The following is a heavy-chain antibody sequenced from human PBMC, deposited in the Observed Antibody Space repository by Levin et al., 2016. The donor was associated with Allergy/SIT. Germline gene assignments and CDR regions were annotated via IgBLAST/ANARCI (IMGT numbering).Heavy chain of an antibody. V-gene: IGHV4-39*01. D-gene: IGHD3-16*02. J-gene: IGHJ6*02. CDR1: GGSISSSSYY. CDR2: IYYSGST. Sequence: SETLSLTCTVSGGSISSSSYYWGWIRQPPGKGLEWIGSIYYSGSTYYNPSLKSRVTISVDTSKNQFSLKLSSVTAADTAVYYCARQGTWGSYRLPHYYYYGMDVWGQGTTVTVSS. CDR3: ARQGTWGSYRLPHYYYYGMDV.